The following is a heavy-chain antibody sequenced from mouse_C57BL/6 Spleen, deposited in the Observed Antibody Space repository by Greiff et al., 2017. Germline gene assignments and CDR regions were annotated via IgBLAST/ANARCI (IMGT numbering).Heavy chain of an antibody. CDR1: GYSITSGYY. D-gene: IGHD2-4*01. Sequence: EVQLVESGPGLVKPSQSLSLTCSVTGYSITSGYYWNWIRQFPGNKLEWMGYISYDGSNNYNPSLKNRISITRDTSKNQFFLKLNSVTTEDTATYYCAREGYYDYDGIDYWGQGTTLTVSS. CDR2: ISYDGSN. J-gene: IGHJ2*01. CDR3: AREGYYDYDGIDY. V-gene: IGHV3-6*01.